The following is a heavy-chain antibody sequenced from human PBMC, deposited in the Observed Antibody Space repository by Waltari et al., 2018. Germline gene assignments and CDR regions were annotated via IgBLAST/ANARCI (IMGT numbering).Heavy chain of an antibody. V-gene: IGHV3-21*01. Sequence: EVQLVESGGGLVRPGGSLRLSCAASGFTFSYYTMNWFRQAPGKVPEWISFITSDGTHTTYADSVRGRFTISRDNAKNSLFLQINSLRADDTAVYYCARDRRPTLILGSGAFDIWGQGIKVNVSS. D-gene: IGHD3-22*01. CDR1: GFTFSYYT. CDR3: ARDRRPTLILGSGAFDI. J-gene: IGHJ3*02. CDR2: ITSDGTHT.